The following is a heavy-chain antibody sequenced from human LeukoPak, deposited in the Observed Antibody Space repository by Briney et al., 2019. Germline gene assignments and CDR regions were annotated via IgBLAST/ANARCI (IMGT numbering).Heavy chain of an antibody. CDR3: AKEGYSYGYYFDY. J-gene: IGHJ4*02. CDR2: ISWNSGSI. D-gene: IGHD5-18*01. CDR1: GSTFDDYA. V-gene: IGHV3-9*01. Sequence: GRSLRLSCAASGSTFDDYAMHWVRQAPGKGLEWVSGISWNSGSIGYADSVNGRFTISRDNAKNSLYLQMNSLRAEDTALYYCAKEGYSYGYYFDYWGQGTLVTVSS.